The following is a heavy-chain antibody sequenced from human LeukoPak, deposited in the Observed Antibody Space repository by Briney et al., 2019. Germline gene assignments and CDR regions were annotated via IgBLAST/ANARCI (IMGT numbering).Heavy chain of an antibody. J-gene: IGHJ5*02. CDR3: ARERRGYGYGTLDP. D-gene: IGHD5-12*01. V-gene: IGHV3-30*04. CDR2: ISDNGLRT. Sequence: PGGSLRLSCVASGIDFNVYEFHWVRQSPGKGLEWVALISDNGLRTEYAESLKGRFTVSRDNSKNTVDLQMYSLRVEDTAVYFCARERRGYGYGTLDPWGQGTLVTVSS. CDR1: GIDFNVYE.